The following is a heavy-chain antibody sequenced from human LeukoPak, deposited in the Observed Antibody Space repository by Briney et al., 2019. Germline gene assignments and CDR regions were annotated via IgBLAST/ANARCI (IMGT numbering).Heavy chain of an antibody. CDR1: GGSISSYY. CDR2: IYTSGST. D-gene: IGHD3/OR15-3a*01. CDR3: ARHGRKRTLDGLKYYHYMDV. V-gene: IGHV4-4*09. J-gene: IGHJ6*03. Sequence: PSETLSLTCTVSGGSISSYYWSWIRQPPGKGLEWIGYIYTSGSTNYNPSLWSRVTILGDTSKNQFSLKLRSVTAADTAVYYCARHGRKRTLDGLKYYHYMDVWGKGTTVTVSS.